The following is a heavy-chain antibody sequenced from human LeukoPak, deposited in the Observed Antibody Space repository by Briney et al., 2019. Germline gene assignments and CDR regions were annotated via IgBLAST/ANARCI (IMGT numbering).Heavy chain of an antibody. Sequence: PSQTLSHTCTVSGGSISSGSYYWSWIRQPAGKGLEWIGRIYTSGSTNYNPSLKSRVTISVDTSKNQFSLKLSSVTAADTAVYYCAREISSTSCYTCWFDPCGQGTLVTVSS. V-gene: IGHV4-61*02. CDR3: AREISSTSCYTCWFDP. CDR2: IYTSGST. D-gene: IGHD2-2*02. CDR1: GGSISSGSYY. J-gene: IGHJ5*02.